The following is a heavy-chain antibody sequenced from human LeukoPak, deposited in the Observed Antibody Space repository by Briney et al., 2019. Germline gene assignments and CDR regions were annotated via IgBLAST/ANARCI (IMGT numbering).Heavy chain of an antibody. CDR1: GGSISSSSYY. CDR3: ARFGDSSGYYYVGRFGY. Sequence: SETLSLTCTVSGGSISSSSYYWGWIRQPPGKGLEWIGSIYYSGSTYYNPSLKSRVTISVDTSKNQFSLKLSSVTAADTAVYYCARFGDSSGYYYVGRFGYWGQGTLVTVSS. J-gene: IGHJ4*02. CDR2: IYYSGST. D-gene: IGHD3-22*01. V-gene: IGHV4-39*01.